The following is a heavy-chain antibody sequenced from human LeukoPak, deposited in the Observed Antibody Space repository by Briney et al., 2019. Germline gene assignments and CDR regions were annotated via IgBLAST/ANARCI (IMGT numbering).Heavy chain of an antibody. J-gene: IGHJ4*02. D-gene: IGHD3-9*01. CDR3: ARGQSRYFDWYLGFFDY. CDR1: GFTFSSY. V-gene: IGHV3-21*01. CDR2: ISSTSSYI. Sequence: GGSLRLSCAASGFTFSSYMNWVRPAPGKGLECVSSISSTSSYIYYADSVKGRFTISRVNAKNSLYLQMNSLRADDTAVYYCARGQSRYFDWYLGFFDYWGQGTLVTVSS.